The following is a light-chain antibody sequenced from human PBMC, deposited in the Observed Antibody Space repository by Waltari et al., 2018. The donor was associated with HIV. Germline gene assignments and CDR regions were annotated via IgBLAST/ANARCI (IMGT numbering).Light chain of an antibody. CDR3: QQYYTSPKT. CDR1: QSVFYGSNNRNH. J-gene: IGKJ1*01. V-gene: IGKV4-1*01. Sequence: DIVMTQSPDSLAVSLGERATIDCKPRQSVFYGSNNRNHLAWYQQKAGQPPKLLIAWASTRESGVPDRFSGSGSGTDFTLTISSLQAEDVAVYYCQQYYTSPKTFGQGTKVEIK. CDR2: WAS.